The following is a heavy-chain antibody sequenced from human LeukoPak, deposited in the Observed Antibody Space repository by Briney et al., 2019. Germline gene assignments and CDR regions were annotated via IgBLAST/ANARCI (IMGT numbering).Heavy chain of an antibody. J-gene: IGHJ5*02. CDR2: IYDIGNT. Sequence: SEPLSLPCTVSGGSVTSYYWTWIRQPPGKGLEWIGHIYDIGNTNYNPSLRGRVSMSFDTSNNQVSLRLTSVTAADTAIYYCARNTLDLDPWGQGTLVTVSS. CDR1: GGSVTSYY. V-gene: IGHV4-59*02. D-gene: IGHD1/OR15-1a*01. CDR3: ARNTLDLDP.